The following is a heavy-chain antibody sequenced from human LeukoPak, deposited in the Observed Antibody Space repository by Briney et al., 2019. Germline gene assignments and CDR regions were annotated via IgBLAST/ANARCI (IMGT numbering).Heavy chain of an antibody. CDR3: AGLRYYYDSSGPYYFDY. D-gene: IGHD3-22*01. J-gene: IGHJ4*02. CDR2: IYTSGST. V-gene: IGHV4-61*02. Sequence: PSETLSLTCTVSGGSISSSGSYYWSWIRQPAGKGLEWIGRIYTSGSTNYNPSLKSRVTISVDTSKNQFSLKLSSVTAADTAVYYCAGLRYYYDSSGPYYFDYWGQGTLVTVSS. CDR1: GGSISSSGSYY.